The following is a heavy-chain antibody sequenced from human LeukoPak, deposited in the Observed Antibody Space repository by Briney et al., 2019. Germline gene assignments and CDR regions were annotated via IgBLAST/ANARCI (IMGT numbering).Heavy chain of an antibody. CDR3: ARSYSSGWYRSDY. V-gene: IGHV3-21*01. D-gene: IGHD6-19*01. CDR2: IRSSSSYI. Sequence: GGSLRLSCAASGFTFSSYSMNWVRQAPGKGLEWVSSIRSSSSYIYYADSVKGRFTISRDNAKKSLYLQMNSLRAEDTAVYYCARSYSSGWYRSDYWGQGTLVTVSS. CDR1: GFTFSSYS. J-gene: IGHJ4*02.